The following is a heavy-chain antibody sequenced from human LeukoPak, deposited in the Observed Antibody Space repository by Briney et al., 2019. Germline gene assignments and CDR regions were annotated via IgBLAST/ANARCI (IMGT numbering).Heavy chain of an antibody. CDR1: GGSISSSS. CDR3: AREGNILTGYYPAD. J-gene: IGHJ4*02. D-gene: IGHD3-9*01. V-gene: IGHV3-21*01. CDR2: ISSSSSYI. Sequence: ETLSLTCTVSGGSISSSSNYWGWIRQPPGKGLEWVSSISSSSSYIYYADSVKGRFTISRDNAKNSLYLQMNSLRAEDTAVYYCAREGNILTGYYPADWGQGTLVTVSS.